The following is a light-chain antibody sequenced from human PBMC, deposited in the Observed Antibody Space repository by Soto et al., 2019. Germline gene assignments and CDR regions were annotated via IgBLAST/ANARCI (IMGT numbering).Light chain of an antibody. J-gene: IGLJ2*01. V-gene: IGLV2-14*01. Sequence: QSALTQPASVSGSPGQSITISCTGTSSDVGGYNYVSWYHQHPGKAPKLMIYEVSNRPSGVSNRFSGSKSGNTAALTISGLQAEDEADYYCSSYKSSSTPVVFGGGTKLTVL. CDR2: EVS. CDR3: SSYKSSSTPVV. CDR1: SSDVGGYNY.